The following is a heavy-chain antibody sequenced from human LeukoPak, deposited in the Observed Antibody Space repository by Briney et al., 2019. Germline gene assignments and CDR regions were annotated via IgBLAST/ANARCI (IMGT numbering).Heavy chain of an antibody. Sequence: SETLSLTCTVSGDSISRSSYYWGWIRQPPGKGLEWIGSIYYSGSTYYNPSLKSRVTISVDTSKNQFSLKLSSVTAADTAVYYCARDQRVVATYYFDYWGQGTLVTVSS. CDR3: ARDQRVVATYYFDY. CDR1: GDSISRSSYY. J-gene: IGHJ4*02. CDR2: IYYSGST. V-gene: IGHV4-39*07. D-gene: IGHD2-2*01.